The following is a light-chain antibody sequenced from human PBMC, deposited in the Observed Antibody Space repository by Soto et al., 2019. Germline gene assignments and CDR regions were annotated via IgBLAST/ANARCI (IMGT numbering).Light chain of an antibody. V-gene: IGKV3-15*01. Sequence: VMTQSPATLSVSPGDRATLSCRASQSVGTNLAWYQQKPGQAPRLLIYDASARATGIPARFSGSGSGTEFTLTISSLQSDDSATYYCLQDINYPWTFGQGTKVEIK. CDR1: QSVGTN. CDR2: DAS. J-gene: IGKJ1*01. CDR3: LQDINYPWT.